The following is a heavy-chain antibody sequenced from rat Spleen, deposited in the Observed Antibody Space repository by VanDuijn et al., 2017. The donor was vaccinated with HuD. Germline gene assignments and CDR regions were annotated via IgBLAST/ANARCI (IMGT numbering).Heavy chain of an antibody. D-gene: IGHD1-2*01. V-gene: IGHV5-29*01. CDR1: GLIFSDYY. CDR3: ARQPHTTYLYGYSFDS. J-gene: IGHJ2*01. Sequence: EVQLVESDGGLVQPGRSLKLSCVASGLIFSDYYMAWVRQTPTKGLEWVATINYDGSSTFYRDSVKARFTISRDNAKSTLYLPVDSLRSEDTATYPCARQPHTTYLYGYSFDSWGQGVMVIVSS. CDR2: INYDGSST.